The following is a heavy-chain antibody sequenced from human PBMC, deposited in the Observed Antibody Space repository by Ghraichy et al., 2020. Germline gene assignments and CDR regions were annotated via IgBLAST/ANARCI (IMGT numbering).Heavy chain of an antibody. Sequence: SETLSLTCTVSGGSISSTDYYCNWIRQSPGKGLEWIGGIYYTGSTSYNPSLKSRVTISVDTSKNQFSLNLGSVTAADTAVYYCARSYGSYVDWGQGTLVTVSS. CDR2: IYYTGST. D-gene: IGHD3-10*01. J-gene: IGHJ4*02. V-gene: IGHV4-39*01. CDR3: ARSYGSYVD. CDR1: GGSISSTDYY.